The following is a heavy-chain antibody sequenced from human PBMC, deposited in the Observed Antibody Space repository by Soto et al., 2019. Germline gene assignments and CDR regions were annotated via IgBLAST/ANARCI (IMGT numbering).Heavy chain of an antibody. Sequence: SETLSLTCTVSGYSIRNGYYWGWIRQPPGKGLEWIGTIYHSGSTYYNPSLKSRVTISVDASENHFSLKLSSVTAADTAVYYCARVGPYCGGDCYSPPPWGQGTLVTV. V-gene: IGHV4-38-2*02. D-gene: IGHD2-21*02. J-gene: IGHJ5*02. CDR2: IYHSGST. CDR1: GYSIRNGYY. CDR3: ARVGPYCGGDCYSPPP.